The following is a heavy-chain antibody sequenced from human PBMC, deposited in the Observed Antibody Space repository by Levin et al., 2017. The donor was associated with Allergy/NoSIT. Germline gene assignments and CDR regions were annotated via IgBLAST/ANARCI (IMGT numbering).Heavy chain of an antibody. V-gene: IGHV1-18*01. J-gene: IGHJ6*02. CDR1: GYTFTSYG. D-gene: IGHD2-2*01. CDR2: ISAYNGNT. Sequence: GESLKISCQASGYTFTSYGISWVRQAPGQGLEWMGWISAYNGNTNYAQKLQGRVTMTTDTSTSTAYMELRSLRSDDTAVYYCARDTHCSSTSCREDYYYYYGMDVWGQGTTVTVSS. CDR3: ARDTHCSSTSCREDYYYYYGMDV.